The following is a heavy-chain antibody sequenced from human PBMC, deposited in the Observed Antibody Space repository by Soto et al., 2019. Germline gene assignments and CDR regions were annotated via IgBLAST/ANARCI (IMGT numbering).Heavy chain of an antibody. Sequence: XXSLRLSCAASGFTFSSYSMHWVLQAPGKGLEWVSYISSSNKYYADSVKGRFTISRDNSKNTMYLQMNSLRAEDTAVYYCAKDREWIQLWSSFDYWGQGTLVTVSS. CDR1: GFTFSSYS. J-gene: IGHJ4*02. D-gene: IGHD5-18*01. CDR2: ISSSNK. V-gene: IGHV3-21*05. CDR3: AKDREWIQLWSSFDY.